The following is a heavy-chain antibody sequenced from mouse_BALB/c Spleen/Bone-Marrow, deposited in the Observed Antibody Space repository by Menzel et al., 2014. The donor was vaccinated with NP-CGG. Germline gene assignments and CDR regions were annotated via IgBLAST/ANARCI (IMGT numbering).Heavy chain of an antibody. CDR3: ARDYLYYFDY. Sequence: EVKLMESGGGLVQPGGFLRLSCATSGFTFTDHYMSWVRPPPGKALEWLGFIRNKANGYTTEYSASVKGRFTISRDNSQSIVYLQMNTMRAEDSATYYCARDYLYYFDYWGRGTTLTVSS. J-gene: IGHJ2*01. V-gene: IGHV7-3*02. CDR2: IRNKANGYTT. D-gene: IGHD2-1*01. CDR1: GFTFTDHY.